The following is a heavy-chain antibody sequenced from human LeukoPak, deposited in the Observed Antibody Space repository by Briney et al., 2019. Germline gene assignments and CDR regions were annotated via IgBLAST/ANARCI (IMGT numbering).Heavy chain of an antibody. D-gene: IGHD1-26*01. V-gene: IGHV3-74*01. J-gene: IGHJ4*02. CDR1: GCTFSSYW. CDR2: INTDASST. Sequence: GGSLRLSCAASGCTFSSYWMHWVRQAPGKGLVWVSRINTDASSTSYAGSVKGRFTISRDNAKNTLYLQMNSLRADDTAVYYCARDPMGATTYWGQGTLVTVSS. CDR3: ARDPMGATTY.